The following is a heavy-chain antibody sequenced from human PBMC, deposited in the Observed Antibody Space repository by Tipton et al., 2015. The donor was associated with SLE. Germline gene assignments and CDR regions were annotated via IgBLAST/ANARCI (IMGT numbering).Heavy chain of an antibody. J-gene: IGHJ4*02. CDR2: FHHSGST. V-gene: IGHV4-38-2*02. CDR3: AKDYNHDNADYN. CDR1: GHSISSGFY. Sequence: TLSLTCSVSGHSISSGFYWGWIRQSPGKGLEWIGNFHHSGSTNSNPSLKSRVTISVDKSKNQFSLKLSSVTVADTAVYYCAKDYNHDNADYNWGQGTLVIVSS. D-gene: IGHD4-17*01.